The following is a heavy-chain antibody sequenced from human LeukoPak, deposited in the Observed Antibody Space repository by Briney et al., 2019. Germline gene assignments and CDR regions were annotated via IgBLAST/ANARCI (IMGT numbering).Heavy chain of an antibody. CDR3: ARSVVTLYWYFDL. CDR2: IYYSGST. V-gene: IGHV4-59*01. J-gene: IGHJ2*01. CDR1: GGSFSGYY. D-gene: IGHD4-23*01. Sequence: SETLSLTCAVYGGSFSGYYWSWIRQPPGKGLEWIGYIYYSGSTNYNPSLKSRVTISLDTSKNQFSLKLSSVTTADTAAYYCARSVVTLYWYFDLWGRGTLVTVSS.